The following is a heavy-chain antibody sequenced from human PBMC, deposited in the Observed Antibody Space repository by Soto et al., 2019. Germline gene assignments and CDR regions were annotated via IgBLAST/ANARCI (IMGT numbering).Heavy chain of an antibody. V-gene: IGHV3-74*01. Sequence: EVQLVESGGGLVQPGGSLRVSCAASGFTFRSHWIHWVRQAPGKGLEWVSRIETDGGGTSYADSVKGRFTISTDNAKNTVYLQMNGLRAEDTAVYYCATVFDLWGQGTLGTVSS. CDR3: ATVFDL. J-gene: IGHJ5*02. CDR2: IETDGGGT. CDR1: GFTFRSHW.